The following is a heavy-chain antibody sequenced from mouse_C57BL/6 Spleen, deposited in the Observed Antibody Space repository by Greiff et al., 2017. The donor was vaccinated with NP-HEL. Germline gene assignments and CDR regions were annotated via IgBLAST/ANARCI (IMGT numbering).Heavy chain of an antibody. J-gene: IGHJ2*01. CDR1: GYTFTSYW. Sequence: QVQLQQSGAELVMPGASVKLSCKASGYTFTSYWMHWVKQRPGQGLEWIGEIDPSDSYTNYNQKFKGKSTLTVDKSSSTAYMQLSSLTSEDSAVYYCARRKGGLRRGYFDYWGQGTTLTVSS. D-gene: IGHD2-4*01. CDR3: ARRKGGLRRGYFDY. V-gene: IGHV1-69*01. CDR2: IDPSDSYT.